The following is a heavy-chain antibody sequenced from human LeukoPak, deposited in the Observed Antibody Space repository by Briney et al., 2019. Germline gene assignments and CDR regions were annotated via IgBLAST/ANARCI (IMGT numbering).Heavy chain of an antibody. V-gene: IGHV5-51*01. CDR2: IYPGDSDT. CDR1: GYRFPTSW. CDR3: ARRRDYGMDV. J-gene: IGHJ6*02. Sequence: GESLKISCKTSGYRFPTSWLGWVRQMPGKGLEWRGIIYPGDSDTRYSPSFQGQVTISADKSISTAYLQWNSLKASDSAMYYCARRRDYGMDVWGQGTTVTVSS.